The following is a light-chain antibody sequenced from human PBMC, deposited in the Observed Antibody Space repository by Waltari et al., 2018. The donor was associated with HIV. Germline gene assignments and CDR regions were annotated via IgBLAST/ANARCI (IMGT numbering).Light chain of an antibody. V-gene: IGKV3-20*01. Sequence: EIVLTQSPGTLSLSPGERATLSCRASQSVTSSSLSWYQQKPGQAPRLLIYGASSRATGIPDRFSCGGSGTDFTLTISRLEPEDVAVYYCQQYGSSPLTFGGGTKVDIK. CDR2: GAS. CDR1: QSVTSSS. CDR3: QQYGSSPLT. J-gene: IGKJ4*01.